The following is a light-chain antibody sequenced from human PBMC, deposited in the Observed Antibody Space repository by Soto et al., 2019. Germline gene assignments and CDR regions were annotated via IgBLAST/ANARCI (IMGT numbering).Light chain of an antibody. CDR2: RDN. CDR3: ATWDDSLSGLVV. J-gene: IGLJ2*01. CDR1: SSNIGSHY. V-gene: IGLV1-47*01. Sequence: QSVLTQPPSASGTPGQRVTISCSGSSSNIGSHYVHWYQQLPGTAPKLLIYRDNQRPSGVPDRFSGSKPGTSASLAISGLRSEDEGDSYCATWDDSLSGLVVFGGGTKLTVL.